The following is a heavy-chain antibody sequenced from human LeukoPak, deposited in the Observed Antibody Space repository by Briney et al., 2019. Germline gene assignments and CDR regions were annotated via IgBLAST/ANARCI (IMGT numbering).Heavy chain of an antibody. V-gene: IGHV4-34*01. CDR2: INHSGST. CDR1: GGSISSYY. D-gene: IGHD3-16*02. J-gene: IGHJ4*02. Sequence: SETLSLTCTVSGGSISSYYWSWIRQPPGKGLEWIGEINHSGSTNYNPSLKSRVTISVDTSKNQFSLKLSSVTAADTAVYYCARGVYDYVWGSYQAKYYFDYWGQGTLVTVSS. CDR3: ARGVYDYVWGSYQAKYYFDY.